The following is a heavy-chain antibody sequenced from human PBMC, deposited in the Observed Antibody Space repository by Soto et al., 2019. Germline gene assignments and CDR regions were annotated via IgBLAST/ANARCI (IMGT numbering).Heavy chain of an antibody. Sequence: PGESLKISCKGFGYSFTSYWIGWVRQMPGKGLDWMGIIFPGDSDTRYSPSFQGQVTISVDTSITTAYLQWSSLRASDTAMYYCARQKLGGDITRLWWFDPWGQGTLVTVSS. CDR3: ARQKLGGDITRLWWFDP. J-gene: IGHJ5*02. V-gene: IGHV5-51*01. CDR1: GYSFTSYW. D-gene: IGHD3-10*01. CDR2: IFPGDSDT.